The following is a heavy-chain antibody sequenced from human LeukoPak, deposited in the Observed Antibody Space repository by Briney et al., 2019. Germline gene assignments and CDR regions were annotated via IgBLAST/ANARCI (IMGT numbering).Heavy chain of an antibody. CDR1: GFTFSSYS. D-gene: IGHD3-22*01. CDR3: ARDSYYYDSSGSLDY. Sequence: GGSLRLSCAASGFTFSSYSMNWVRQAPGKGLEWVSSISSSSSYIYYADSVKGRLTISRDNAKNSLYLQMNSLRAEDTAVYYCARDSYYYDSSGSLDYWGQGTLVTVSS. J-gene: IGHJ4*02. CDR2: ISSSSSYI. V-gene: IGHV3-21*01.